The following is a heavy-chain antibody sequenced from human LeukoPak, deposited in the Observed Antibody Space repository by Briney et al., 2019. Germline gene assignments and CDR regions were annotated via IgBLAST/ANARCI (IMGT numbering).Heavy chain of an antibody. CDR1: GGSISSTNYY. CDR3: ARSDSSSWPRFDY. J-gene: IGHJ4*02. Sequence: SETLSLTCSVSGGSISSTNYYWDWIRQPPGKGLEWIGSMFYSGNTYYTPSLKSRVTISVDTSKNQFSLQLNSVTPEDTAVYYCARSDSSSWPRFDYWGQGTLVTVSS. V-gene: IGHV4-39*01. D-gene: IGHD6-13*01. CDR2: MFYSGNT.